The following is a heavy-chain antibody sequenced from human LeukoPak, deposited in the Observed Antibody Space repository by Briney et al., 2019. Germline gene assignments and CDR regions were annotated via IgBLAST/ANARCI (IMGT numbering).Heavy chain of an antibody. Sequence: SVRVSCRASGGILSKWSISWVRQAPGQGLEWVGTIIPEFDEAHYAQKLQGRVTISADDSATAAYLELSSLRSDDTAVYYCASGGVTVYSYGPDYWGQGTLVAVSS. J-gene: IGHJ4*02. CDR1: GGILSKWS. V-gene: IGHV1-69*13. CDR2: IIPEFDEA. CDR3: ASGGVTVYSYGPDY. D-gene: IGHD5-18*01.